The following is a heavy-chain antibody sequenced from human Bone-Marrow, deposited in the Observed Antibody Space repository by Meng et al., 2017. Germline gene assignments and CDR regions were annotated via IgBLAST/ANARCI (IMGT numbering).Heavy chain of an antibody. Sequence: EWQLVESGGGLVQPGGSLRLSCAASGFTFSSYWMHWVRQAPGKGLVWVSRINTVGSTTTYADSVKGRFTISRDNAKNTLYLQMNSLTAEDTAVYYCAREGSVTTDYWGQGTLVTVSS. D-gene: IGHD4-17*01. CDR1: GFTFSSYW. CDR2: INTVGSTT. CDR3: AREGSVTTDY. J-gene: IGHJ4*02. V-gene: IGHV3-74*01.